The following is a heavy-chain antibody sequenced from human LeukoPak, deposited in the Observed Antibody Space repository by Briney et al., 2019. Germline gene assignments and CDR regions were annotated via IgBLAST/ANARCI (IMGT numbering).Heavy chain of an antibody. V-gene: IGHV4-38-2*02. Sequence: SETLSLTCTVSGYSISSGYYWGWIRQPPGKGLEWIGSIYHSGSTYYNPSLKSRVTISIDTSKNQFSLKLSSVTAADTAVYYCARVFVYCIGDSCYWGWFDPWGQGTLVTVSS. CDR2: IYHSGST. J-gene: IGHJ5*02. CDR3: ARVFVYCIGDSCYWGWFDP. D-gene: IGHD2-15*01. CDR1: GYSISSGYY.